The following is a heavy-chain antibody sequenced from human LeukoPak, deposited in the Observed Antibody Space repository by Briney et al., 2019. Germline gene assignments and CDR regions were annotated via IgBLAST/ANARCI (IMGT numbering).Heavy chain of an antibody. CDR2: ISSSGSTI. J-gene: IGHJ6*03. CDR1: GFTFSGYE. V-gene: IGHV3-48*03. Sequence: PGGSLRLSCAASGFTFSGYEMNWVRQAPGKGLEWVSYISSSGSTIYYADSVKGRFTISRDNAKNSLYLQMNSLRAEDTAVYYCARGGTWFGELLNYYYYMDVWGKGTTVTVSS. D-gene: IGHD3-10*01. CDR3: ARGGTWFGELLNYYYYMDV.